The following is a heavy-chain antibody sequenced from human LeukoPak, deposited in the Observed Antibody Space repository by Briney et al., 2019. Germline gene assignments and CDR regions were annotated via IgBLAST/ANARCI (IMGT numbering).Heavy chain of an antibody. D-gene: IGHD4-11*01. CDR1: GFTFSNYA. V-gene: IGHV3-23*01. J-gene: IGHJ4*02. CDR2: ISGSGGST. Sequence: GGSLRLSCAASGFTFSNYAMSWVRQAPGKGLEWVSAISGSGGSTYYADSVKGRFTISRDNSKNTLYLQMNSLRAEDTAVYYCAKAQFLGYSNSYYFDYWGQGTLVTVSS. CDR3: AKAQFLGYSNSYYFDY.